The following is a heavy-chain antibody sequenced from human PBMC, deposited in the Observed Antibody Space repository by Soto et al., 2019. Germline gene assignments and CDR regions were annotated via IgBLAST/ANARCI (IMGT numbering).Heavy chain of an antibody. CDR1: RYTFTSYP. J-gene: IGHJ4*02. CDR2: ISAYNGNS. Sequence: QVQLVQSGAEVKKPGASVKVSCETSRYTFTSYPISWVRQAPGQGLEWLGWISAYNGNSYYAQKVRGRVTMTTDTSTITAYMELRSLRSDDTAVYFCARHSGSYYFFDYWGQGTLVTVSS. V-gene: IGHV1-18*01. D-gene: IGHD1-26*01. CDR3: ARHSGSYYFFDY.